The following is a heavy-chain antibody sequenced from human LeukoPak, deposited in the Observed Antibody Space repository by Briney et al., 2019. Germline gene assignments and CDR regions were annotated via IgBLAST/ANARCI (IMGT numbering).Heavy chain of an antibody. D-gene: IGHD3-3*01. CDR1: GGSFSGYY. CDR3: ASRKYYDFWSGYYKYNWFDP. J-gene: IGHJ5*02. CDR2: INHSGST. Sequence: SETLSLTCAVYGGSFSGYYWSWIRQPPGKGLEWIGEINHSGSTNYNPSLKSRVAISVDTSKNQFSLKLSSVTAADTAVYYCASRKYYDFWSGYYKYNWFDPWGQGTLVTVSS. V-gene: IGHV4-34*01.